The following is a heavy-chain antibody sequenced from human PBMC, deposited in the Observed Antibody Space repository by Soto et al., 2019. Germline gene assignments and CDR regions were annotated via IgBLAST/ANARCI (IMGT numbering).Heavy chain of an antibody. J-gene: IGHJ4*02. Sequence: RLSCAASGFTFSSYAMNWVRQAPGKGLEWVALISHDGINKYYADSVRGRFTISRDSSTNTLYLQMNSLGAADTAVYYCGRCTSTSCHLGSDYWGQGTLVTVS. CDR3: GRCTSTSCHLGSDY. CDR2: ISHDGINK. D-gene: IGHD2-2*01. CDR1: GFTFSSYA. V-gene: IGHV3-30-3*01.